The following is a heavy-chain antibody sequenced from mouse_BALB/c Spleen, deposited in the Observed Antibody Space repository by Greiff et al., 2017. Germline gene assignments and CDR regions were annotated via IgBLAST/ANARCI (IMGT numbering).Heavy chain of an antibody. CDR1: GYSITSDYA. J-gene: IGHJ3*01. V-gene: IGHV3-2*02. Sequence: EVKLMESGPGLVKPSQSLSLTCTVTGYSITSDYAWNWIRQFPGNKLEWMGYISYSGSTSYNPSLKSRISITRDTSKNQFFLQLNSVTTEDTATYYCLYGQHEGFAYWGQGTLVTVSA. CDR2: ISYSGST. D-gene: IGHD1-1*02. CDR3: LYGQHEGFAY.